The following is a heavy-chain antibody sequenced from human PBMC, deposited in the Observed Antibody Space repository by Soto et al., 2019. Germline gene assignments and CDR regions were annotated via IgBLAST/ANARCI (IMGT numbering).Heavy chain of an antibody. Sequence: SETLSLTSTASGSPISSFYCRWNRQAAVKGLECIGRIYSSASHNCNPSITSRITMSVYTSKNQFALRLSSVTYADTAMYYCARGSGRWDYWGQGTLFTVSS. J-gene: IGHJ4*02. CDR2: IYSSASH. CDR3: ARGSGRWDY. CDR1: GSPISSFY. V-gene: IGHV4-4*07. D-gene: IGHD6-25*01.